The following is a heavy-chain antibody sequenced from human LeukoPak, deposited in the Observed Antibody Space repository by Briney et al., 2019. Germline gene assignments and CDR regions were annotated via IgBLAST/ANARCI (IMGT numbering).Heavy chain of an antibody. D-gene: IGHD3-22*01. CDR3: ARDLGLGSGYLNTYYYYGMDV. CDR2: IYTSGST. V-gene: IGHV4-4*07. Sequence: PSETLSLTCTVSGGSISSYYWSWIRQPAGKGLEWIGRIYTSGSTNYNPSLKSRVTISVDTSKNQFSLKLSSVTAADTAVYYCARDLGLGSGYLNTYYYYGMDVWGQGTTVTVSS. CDR1: GGSISSYY. J-gene: IGHJ6*02.